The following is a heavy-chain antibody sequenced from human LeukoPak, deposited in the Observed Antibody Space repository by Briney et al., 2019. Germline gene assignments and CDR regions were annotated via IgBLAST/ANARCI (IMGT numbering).Heavy chain of an antibody. J-gene: IGHJ4*02. CDR2: ISSSSSYI. V-gene: IGHV3-21*01. Sequence: GGSLRLSCAASGFTFSSYSMNWVRQAPGKGLEWVSSISSSSSYIYYADSVKGRFTISRDNAKNSLYLQVNSLRAEDTAVYYCARSDSSIAAEFWGQGTLVTVSS. D-gene: IGHD6-25*01. CDR3: ARSDSSIAAEF. CDR1: GFTFSSYS.